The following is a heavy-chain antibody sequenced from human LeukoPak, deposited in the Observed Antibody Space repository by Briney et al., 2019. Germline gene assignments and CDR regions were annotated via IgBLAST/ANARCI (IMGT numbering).Heavy chain of an antibody. Sequence: GGSLRLSCAASGFTFSNYGMHWVRQAPGKGLEWVSAISGSGGSTYYADSVKGRFTISRDNSKNTLYLQMNSLRAEDTAVYYCAKVLVVVPAAKYLDAFDIWGQGTMVTVSS. CDR3: AKVLVVVPAAKYLDAFDI. CDR2: ISGSGGST. V-gene: IGHV3-23*01. CDR1: GFTFSNYG. J-gene: IGHJ3*02. D-gene: IGHD2-2*01.